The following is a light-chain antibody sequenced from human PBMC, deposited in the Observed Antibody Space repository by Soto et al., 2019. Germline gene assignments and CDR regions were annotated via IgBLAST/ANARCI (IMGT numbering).Light chain of an antibody. Sequence: QSALTQPASVSGSPGQSVTISCTGTSYDLEIYNLVSWYQQHPNKAPKLLIYEVSKRPSGVSNRFSASKSGNMASPTTSGLQAKDEPNSYCSPNPGTTPSAFGPGPKATAL. V-gene: IGLV2-23*02. J-gene: IGLJ1*01. CDR1: SYDLEIYNL. CDR2: EVS. CDR3: SPNPGTTPSA.